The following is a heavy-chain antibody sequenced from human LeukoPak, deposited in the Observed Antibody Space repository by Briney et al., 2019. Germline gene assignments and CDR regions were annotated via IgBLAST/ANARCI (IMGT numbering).Heavy chain of an antibody. CDR1: GGSFSGYY. CDR3: GRGDSSSWTYYFDY. V-gene: IGHV4-34*01. Sequence: PSETLSLTCAVYGGSFSGYYWSWIRQPPGKGLEWIGEINHSGSTNYNPSLKSRVTISVDTSKNQFSLKLSSVTAADTAVYYCGRGDSSSWTYYFDYWGQGTLVTVSS. D-gene: IGHD6-13*01. CDR2: INHSGST. J-gene: IGHJ4*02.